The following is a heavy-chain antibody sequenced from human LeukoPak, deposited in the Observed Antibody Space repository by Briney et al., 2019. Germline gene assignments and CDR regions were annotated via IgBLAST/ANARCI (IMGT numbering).Heavy chain of an antibody. V-gene: IGHV4-59*11. CDR1: AVPMRNHY. CDR2: IYDSETT. CDR3: ATRPGGSTWHGVFDF. J-gene: IGHJ4*02. Sequence: SETLSLTCTVSAVPMRNHYWSWIRQPPRKGLAWIGYIYDSETTNYNLSLKSRATMSLDTSKNQFSLTLSSVTAADTALYYCATRPGGSTWHGVFDFWSRGTLVTVSS. D-gene: IGHD6-13*01.